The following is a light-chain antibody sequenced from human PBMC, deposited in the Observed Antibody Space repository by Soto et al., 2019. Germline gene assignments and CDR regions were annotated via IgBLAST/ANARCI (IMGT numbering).Light chain of an antibody. Sequence: IGLPHSPAPRSLSPGERTTLSCRASQSVSTYLAWYQQKPGQAPRLLIHDASNRATGIPARFSGSGSGTDFTLTISSLEPEDFAVYYCQQRSNGPSITFGQGTRLE. V-gene: IGKV3-11*01. J-gene: IGKJ5*01. CDR1: QSVSTY. CDR3: QQRSNGPSIT. CDR2: DAS.